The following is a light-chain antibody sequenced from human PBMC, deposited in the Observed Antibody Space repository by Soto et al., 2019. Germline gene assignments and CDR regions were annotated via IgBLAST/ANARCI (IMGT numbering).Light chain of an antibody. V-gene: IGLV3-21*02. Sequence: SYELTQPPSVSVAPGQTAMITCGGNDIGRKSVHWYQQRPGQAPVLVVYDDRDRPSGIPERFSGSNSGSTATLTNSRVEAGDEADYYCQVWDRNNNHVLFGGGTKLTVL. CDR3: QVWDRNNNHVL. J-gene: IGLJ3*02. CDR1: DIGRKS. CDR2: DDR.